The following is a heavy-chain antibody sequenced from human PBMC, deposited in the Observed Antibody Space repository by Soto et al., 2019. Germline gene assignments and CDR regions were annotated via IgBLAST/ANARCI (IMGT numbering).Heavy chain of an antibody. D-gene: IGHD6-19*01. CDR1: GGTFSSYA. CDR2: IIPIFGTA. V-gene: IGHV1-69*01. J-gene: IGHJ4*02. Sequence: AAVKVSCTASGGTFSSYAISWVRQAPGQGLEWMGGIIPIFGTANYAQKFQGRVTITADESTSTAYMELSSLRSEDTAVYYCATKYSSGWRDYWGQGTLVTVSS. CDR3: ATKYSSGWRDY.